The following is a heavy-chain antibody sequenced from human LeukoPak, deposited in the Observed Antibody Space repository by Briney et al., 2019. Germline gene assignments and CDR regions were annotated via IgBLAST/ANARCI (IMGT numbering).Heavy chain of an antibody. CDR3: ATSSSTTLLGGARGGDAFDI. V-gene: IGHV4-38-2*02. Sequence: SETLSLTCTVSDYSISSGFHWGWIRQPPGKGLEWIATIHHSGRTYYNPSLKSRVTISVDTSKNQFSLKLSSVTAADTAVYYCATSSSTTLLGGARGGDAFDIWGQGTMVTVSS. CDR1: DYSISSGFH. D-gene: IGHD6-6*01. J-gene: IGHJ3*02. CDR2: IHHSGRT.